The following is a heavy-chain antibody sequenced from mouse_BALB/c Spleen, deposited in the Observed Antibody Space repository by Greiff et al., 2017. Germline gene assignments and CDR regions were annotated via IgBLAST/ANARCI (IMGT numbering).Heavy chain of an antibody. CDR2: IRNKANGYTT. D-gene: IGHD2-2*01. CDR3: ARDLYYGYDGGFAY. V-gene: IGHV7-3*02. CDR1: GFTFTDYY. Sequence: EVHLVESGGGLVQPGGSLRLSCATSGFTFTDYYMSWVRQPPGKALEWLGFIRNKANGYTTEYSASVKGRFTISRDNSQSILYLQMNTLRAEDSATYYCARDLYYGYDGGFAYWGQGTLVTVSA. J-gene: IGHJ3*01.